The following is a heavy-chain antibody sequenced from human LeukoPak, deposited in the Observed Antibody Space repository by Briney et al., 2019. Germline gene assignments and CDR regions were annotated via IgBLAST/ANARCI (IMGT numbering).Heavy chain of an antibody. V-gene: IGHV3-23*01. Sequence: GGSLRLSRAASGFTFSSFAMTWVRQAPGKGLEWVSSISGSHVSTYYTDSVKGRFTISRDNSRNTLYLQMNSLRAEDTAVYYCTKDPNGDYVGAFDPWGQGTLVTVSS. CDR2: ISGSHVST. CDR1: GFTFSSFA. D-gene: IGHD4-17*01. CDR3: TKDPNGDYVGAFDP. J-gene: IGHJ5*02.